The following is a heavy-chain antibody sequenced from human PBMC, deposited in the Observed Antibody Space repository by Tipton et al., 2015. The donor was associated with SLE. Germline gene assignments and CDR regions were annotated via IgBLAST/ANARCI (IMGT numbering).Heavy chain of an antibody. J-gene: IGHJ4*02. CDR1: GFTFSSYY. CDR3: ARLWLRLWDYFDY. D-gene: IGHD5-12*01. CDR2: TNSDGSST. Sequence: SLRLSCAASGFTFSSYYMHWIRQAPGKGLVWVSRTNSDGSSTIYADSVKGRFTISTDNAKNTLYLQMSSLRAEDTAVYYCARLWLRLWDYFDYWGQGTLVTVSS. V-gene: IGHV3-74*01.